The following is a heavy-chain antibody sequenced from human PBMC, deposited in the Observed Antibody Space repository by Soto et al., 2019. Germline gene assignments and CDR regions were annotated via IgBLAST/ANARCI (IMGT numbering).Heavy chain of an antibody. CDR1: GFTFSSYD. CDR3: VKDLNYDFWSGYNYYALEN. Sequence: AGGSLRLSCAASGFTFSSYDMHWVRQATGKGLEWVSAIGTAGDPYADSVKGRFSISRDNPKKTVFLDVTSLRAEDTAKYYCVKDLNYDFWSGYNYYALENWGQATTVTV. CDR2: IGTAGDP. J-gene: IGHJ6*02. D-gene: IGHD3-3*01. V-gene: IGHV3-13*05.